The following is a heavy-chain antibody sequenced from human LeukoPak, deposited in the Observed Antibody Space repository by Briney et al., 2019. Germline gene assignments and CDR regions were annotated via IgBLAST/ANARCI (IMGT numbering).Heavy chain of an antibody. J-gene: IGHJ4*02. V-gene: IGHV3-23*01. CDR1: GITVSNYD. D-gene: IGHD2-2*02. CDR3: TSREEYCSSTSCFTNFDY. Sequence: GGSLRLSCVVSGITVSNYDMSWVRQAPGKGLEWVSGIRESGGGTNYADSVKGRFTISRDNSKNTVYLQMNSLKTEDTAVYYCTSREEYCSSTSCFTNFDYWGQGTLVTVSS. CDR2: IRESGGGT.